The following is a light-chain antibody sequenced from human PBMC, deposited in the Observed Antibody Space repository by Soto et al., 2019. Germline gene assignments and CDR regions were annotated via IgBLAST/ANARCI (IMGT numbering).Light chain of an antibody. Sequence: DIQMTQSPFSLSASVGDRVTITCRASQSISRHLNWYQQKPGKAPILLIFGASTLQSGVPTSFSGSGSGTDFTLTISSLQPEDFATYYCQQSYSTPRTFGQGTRWIS. V-gene: IGKV1-39*01. CDR2: GAS. CDR1: QSISRH. CDR3: QQSYSTPRT. J-gene: IGKJ1*01.